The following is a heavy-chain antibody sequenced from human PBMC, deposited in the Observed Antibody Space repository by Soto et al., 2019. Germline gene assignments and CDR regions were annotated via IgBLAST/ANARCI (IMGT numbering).Heavy chain of an antibody. J-gene: IGHJ4*02. D-gene: IGHD6-6*01. CDR1: GASVRSYH. CDR3: AAIAARIV. Sequence: SETLSLTCAVSGASVRSYHWSWIRQAAGKGLEWIGRVQMSGTTNYNPSLKTRVTMSLDTSRNEVSLTMTSVTAEDTAVYYCAAIAARIVWGQGTLVTVSS. CDR2: VQMSGTT. V-gene: IGHV4-4*07.